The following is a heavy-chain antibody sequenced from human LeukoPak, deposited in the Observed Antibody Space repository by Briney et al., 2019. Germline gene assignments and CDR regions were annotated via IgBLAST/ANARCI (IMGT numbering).Heavy chain of an antibody. CDR2: IYHSGST. D-gene: IGHD3-9*01. CDR1: GGSISSSNW. CDR3: ARRPIRYFDWLPESYYFDY. V-gene: IGHV4-4*02. Sequence: SGTLSLTCAVSGGSISSSNWWSWVRQPPGKGLEWIGEIYHSGSTNYNPSLKSRVTISVDTSKNQFSLKLSSVTAADTAVYYCARRPIRYFDWLPESYYFDYWGQGTLVTVSS. J-gene: IGHJ4*02.